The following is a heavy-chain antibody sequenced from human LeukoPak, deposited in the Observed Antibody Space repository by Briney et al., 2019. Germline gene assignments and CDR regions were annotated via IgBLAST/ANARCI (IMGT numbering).Heavy chain of an antibody. D-gene: IGHD5-18*01. CDR2: IYYSGST. CDR1: GGSISSYY. V-gene: IGHV4-59*01. Sequence: SETLSLTCTVPGGSISSYYWNWIRQPPGKGLEWIGYIYYSGSTDYNPSLKSRVTTSVDTSKNQFPLNLNSVTAADTAVYYCARGGPLAMARWFDPWGQGTLVTVSS. CDR3: ARGGPLAMARWFDP. J-gene: IGHJ5*02.